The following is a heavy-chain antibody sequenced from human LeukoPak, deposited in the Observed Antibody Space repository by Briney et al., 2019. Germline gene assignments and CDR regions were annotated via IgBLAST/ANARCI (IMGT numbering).Heavy chain of an antibody. V-gene: IGHV3-30*02. CDR1: GFTFSSYG. D-gene: IGHD3-3*01. J-gene: IGHJ3*02. CDR3: ARGQHWRVESHAFDI. Sequence: GGSLRLSCAASGFTFSSYGMHWVRQAPGKGLEWVAFMRYDGSYMSYADSVKGRFTISRDNSKNTLYVQMNSLRAEDTAVYYCARGQHWRVESHAFDIWGQGTMVTVSS. CDR2: MRYDGSYM.